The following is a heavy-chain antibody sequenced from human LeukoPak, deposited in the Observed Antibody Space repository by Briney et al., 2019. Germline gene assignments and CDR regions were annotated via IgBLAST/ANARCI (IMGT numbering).Heavy chain of an antibody. D-gene: IGHD6-13*01. V-gene: IGHV3-30*18. J-gene: IGHJ6*02. CDR3: AKDRESIAAASRNPYYYYGMDV. Sequence: GGSLRLSCAASGFTFSSYGMHWVRQAPGKGLEWVAVISYDGSNKYYADSVKGRFTISRDNSKNTLYLQMNSLRAEDTAVYYCAKDRESIAAASRNPYYYYGMDVWGQGTTVTVSS. CDR1: GFTFSSYG. CDR2: ISYDGSNK.